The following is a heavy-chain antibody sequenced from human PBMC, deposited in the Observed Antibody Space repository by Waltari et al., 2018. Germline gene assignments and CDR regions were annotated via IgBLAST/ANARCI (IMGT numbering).Heavy chain of an antibody. V-gene: IGHV3-33*01. J-gene: IGHJ4*02. D-gene: IGHD2-15*01. Sequence: QVQLVESGGGVVEPGRSLRLSCAASGFTFGSYGMHWVRQAPGKGLEWVAVIWYDGSNKYYVDSVKGRFTISRDNSKNTLYLQMNSLRAEDTAVYYCARARSGGSLLGYWGQGTLVTVSS. CDR1: GFTFGSYG. CDR2: IWYDGSNK. CDR3: ARARSGGSLLGY.